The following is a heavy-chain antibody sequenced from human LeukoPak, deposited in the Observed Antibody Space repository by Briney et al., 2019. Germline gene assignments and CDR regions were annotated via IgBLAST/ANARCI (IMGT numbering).Heavy chain of an antibody. V-gene: IGHV4-38-2*02. CDR1: GYSISSGYY. Sequence: PSETLSLTCTVSGYSISSGYYWGWIRQPPGKGLEWIGSIYHSGSTYYNPSLKSRVTISVDTSKNQFSLKLSSVTAADTAVYYCARVGYYDFWSGLYYFDYWGQGTLVTVSS. J-gene: IGHJ4*02. CDR2: IYHSGST. D-gene: IGHD3-3*01. CDR3: ARVGYYDFWSGLYYFDY.